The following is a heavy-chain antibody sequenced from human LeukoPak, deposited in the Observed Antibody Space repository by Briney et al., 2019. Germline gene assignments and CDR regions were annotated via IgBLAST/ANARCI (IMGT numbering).Heavy chain of an antibody. CDR2: IIPIFGTA. Sequence: ASVKVSCKASGGTFSSYAISWVRQAPGQGLEWMGGIIPIFGTANYAQKFQGRVTITADESTSTAYMELSSLRSEDTAVYYCAREAAAGRVRGTSYYYYMDVWGKGTTVTISS. CDR1: GGTFSSYA. D-gene: IGHD6-13*01. CDR3: AREAAAGRVRGTSYYYYMDV. V-gene: IGHV1-69*13. J-gene: IGHJ6*03.